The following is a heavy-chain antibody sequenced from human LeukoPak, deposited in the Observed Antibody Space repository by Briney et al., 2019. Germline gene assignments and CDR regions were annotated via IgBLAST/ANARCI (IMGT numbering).Heavy chain of an antibody. V-gene: IGHV3-21*01. Sequence: PGGSLRLSCAASGFTFSSYSMNWVRQAPGTGLEWVSTISSSSSYIYYADSVKGRFTISSVNAKNSLYLQMNTLRAEDTAVYYCASRWFGELSNYFDDWGQGTRVTVSS. CDR1: GFTFSSYS. CDR2: ISSSSSYI. CDR3: ASRWFGELSNYFDD. D-gene: IGHD3-10*01. J-gene: IGHJ4*02.